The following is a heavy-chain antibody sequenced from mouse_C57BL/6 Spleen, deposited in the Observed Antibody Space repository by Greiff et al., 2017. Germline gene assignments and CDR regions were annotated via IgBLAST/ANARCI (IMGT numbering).Heavy chain of an antibody. CDR3: ARGVPDWYFDV. CDR2: INPNNGGT. Sequence: EVQLQQSGPELVKPGASVTIPCTASGYTFTDYNMDWVKQSHGKSLEWIGVINPNNGGTIYNQQFQGKGTLTVDKSSSTAYMVLRSLTSEDTAVYYCARGVPDWYFDVWGTGTTVTVSS. J-gene: IGHJ1*03. D-gene: IGHD5-1*01. CDR1: GYTFTDYN. V-gene: IGHV1-18*01.